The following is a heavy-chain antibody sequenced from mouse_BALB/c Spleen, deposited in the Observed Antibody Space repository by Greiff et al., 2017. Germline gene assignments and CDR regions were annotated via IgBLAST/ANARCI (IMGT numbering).Heavy chain of an antibody. CDR2: IDTSDSYT. V-gene: IGHV1-69*01. J-gene: IGHJ4*01. Sequence: VQLQQPGAELVMPGASVTMSCKASGYTFTDYWMHWVKQRPGQGLEWIGAIDTSDSYTSYNQKFKGKATLTVDESSSTAYMQLSSLTSEDSAVYYCAREGVDYWGQGTSVTVSS. CDR3: AREGVDY. CDR1: GYTFTDYW.